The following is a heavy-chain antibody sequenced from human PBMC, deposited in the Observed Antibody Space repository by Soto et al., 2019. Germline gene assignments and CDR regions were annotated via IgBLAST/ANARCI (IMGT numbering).Heavy chain of an antibody. CDR2: ITSDTKTI. D-gene: IGHD6-19*01. CDR3: ARSVEGHFDY. Sequence: EVQLVESGGALVQPGGSLRLSCVASGFKFSIYSMNWIRQAPGKGLEWSAYITSDTKTIKYADSVKGRFTISRDNAKHSVDLQMNSLGDEDTAVYYCARSVEGHFDYWGQGAVVTVSS. V-gene: IGHV3-48*02. CDR1: GFKFSIYS. J-gene: IGHJ4*02.